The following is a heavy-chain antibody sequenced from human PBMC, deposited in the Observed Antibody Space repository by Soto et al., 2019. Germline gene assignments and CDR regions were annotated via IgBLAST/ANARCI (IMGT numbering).Heavy chain of an antibody. CDR1: GFTFSSYA. CDR2: ISGGGGTT. Sequence: EVQLLESGGGLVQPGGSLRLSCAASGFTFSSYAMSWVRQAPGKGLEWVSGISGGGGTTHYADSVKGRFTISRDNSMNTPDLQMNSLRAEDTAVYYCAKDPFVGAPGVTYFDYWGQGTLVTVSS. J-gene: IGHJ4*02. D-gene: IGHD1-26*01. V-gene: IGHV3-23*01. CDR3: AKDPFVGAPGVTYFDY.